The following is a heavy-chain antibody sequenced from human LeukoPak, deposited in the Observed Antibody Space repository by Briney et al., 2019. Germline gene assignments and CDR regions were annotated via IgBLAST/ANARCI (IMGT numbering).Heavy chain of an antibody. CDR2: TGSTDVST. Sequence: PGGSLRLSCAASGFTFSSYAMNWXXXXXXXXXXXXXGTGSTDVSTFYADSVKGRFTVSRDNSKNTLSLQMNSLRAEDTAVYYCAKDPGVVPAHYFDYWGQGTLVTVSS. J-gene: IGHJ4*02. CDR3: AKDPGVVPAHYFDY. D-gene: IGHD2-2*01. CDR1: GFTFSSYA. V-gene: IGHV3-23*01.